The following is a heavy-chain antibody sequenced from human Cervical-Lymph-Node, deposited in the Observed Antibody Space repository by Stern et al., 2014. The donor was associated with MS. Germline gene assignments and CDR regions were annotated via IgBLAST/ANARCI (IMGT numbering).Heavy chain of an antibody. CDR2: INPNSGDT. D-gene: IGHD1-26*01. CDR1: GYTFIDYY. Sequence: QVQLVQSGAEVRKPGASVKVSCKASGYTFIDYYIHWVRQAPGQGLEWMGRINPNSGDTKYAQKFQDRVTMIRDTSITTVYMELSRLRSDDTAVYYCARTVVGATTWRVKLDYWGQGSLITVSS. J-gene: IGHJ4*02. V-gene: IGHV1-2*06. CDR3: ARTVVGATTWRVKLDY.